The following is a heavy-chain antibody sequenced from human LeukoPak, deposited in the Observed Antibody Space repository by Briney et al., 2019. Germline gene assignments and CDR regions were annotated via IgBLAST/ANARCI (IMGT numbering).Heavy chain of an antibody. J-gene: IGHJ5*02. CDR3: ARRRAEGGSNGHYNWFDP. Sequence: PSETQSLTCTVSGDSINAYYWGWIRQPPGKGLEWIGYIYFGGTTKYNPSLESRVTISVDTSKNQFSLKLSSVTAADTAVYYCARRRAEGGSNGHYNWFDPWGQGILVTVSS. D-gene: IGHD6-13*01. CDR2: IYFGGTT. CDR1: GDSINAYY. V-gene: IGHV4-59*08.